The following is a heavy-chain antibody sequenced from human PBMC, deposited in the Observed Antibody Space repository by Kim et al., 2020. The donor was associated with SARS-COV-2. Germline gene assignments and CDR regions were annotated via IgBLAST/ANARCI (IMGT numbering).Heavy chain of an antibody. D-gene: IGHD6-13*01. V-gene: IGHV3-21*01. CDR3: ASYSSSSRQFDP. J-gene: IGHJ5*02. Sequence: YYADSVKGRFTISRDNAKNSLYLQMNSLRAEDTAVYYCASYSSSSRQFDPWGQGTLVTVSS.